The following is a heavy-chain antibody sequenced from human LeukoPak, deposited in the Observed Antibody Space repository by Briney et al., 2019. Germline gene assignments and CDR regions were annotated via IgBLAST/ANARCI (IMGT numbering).Heavy chain of an antibody. CDR2: ISSSGNNA. V-gene: IGHV3-21*01. D-gene: IGHD2-21*01. CDR3: SRVREERAYCVL. CDR1: GFTFGGDT. Sequence: GGSLTQTCACCGFTFGGDTMTYVPQAPGKGLEWVSLISSSGNNAYYADSVKGRFTISRDKAKNSLYLKMNSVRAEDTAGYYCSRVREERAYCVLGGRGTLVTVSS. J-gene: IGHJ4*02.